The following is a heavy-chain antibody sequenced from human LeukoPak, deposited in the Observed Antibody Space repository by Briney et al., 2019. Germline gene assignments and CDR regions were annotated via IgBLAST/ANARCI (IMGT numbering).Heavy chain of an antibody. J-gene: IGHJ6*02. Sequence: GGSLRLSCAASGFTFSSYAMSWVRQAPGKGLEWVSAISGSGGSTYYADSVKGRFTISRDNSKNTLYLQMNSLRAEDTAVCYCAKGELVPAAIGFYYYGMDVSGQGTTVTVS. CDR2: ISGSGGST. V-gene: IGHV3-23*01. CDR3: AKGELVPAAIGFYYYGMDV. CDR1: GFTFSSYA. D-gene: IGHD2-2*01.